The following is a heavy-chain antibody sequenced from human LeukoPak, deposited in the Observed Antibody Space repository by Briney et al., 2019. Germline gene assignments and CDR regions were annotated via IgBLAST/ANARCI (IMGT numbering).Heavy chain of an antibody. CDR2: ISRSGNTI. V-gene: IGHV3-11*01. Sequence: PGGSLRLSCAASGFTFSDYYMTWIRQAPGKGLEWVSYISRSGNTIHYADSLKGRFTISRDNAKTSLYLQMNSLRAEDTAVYYCARGYYYDTSGYGSIFDYWGQGTLVTVSS. CDR3: ARGYYYDTSGYGSIFDY. CDR1: GFTFSDYY. J-gene: IGHJ4*02. D-gene: IGHD3-22*01.